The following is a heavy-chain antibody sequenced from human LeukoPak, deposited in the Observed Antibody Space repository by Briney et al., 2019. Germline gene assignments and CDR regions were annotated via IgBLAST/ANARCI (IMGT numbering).Heavy chain of an antibody. V-gene: IGHV3-23*01. CDR2: ISGSGGST. J-gene: IGHJ6*03. CDR3: AKPPFIGDYDYYMDV. D-gene: IGHD4-17*01. CDR1: GFTFSSYA. Sequence: SGGSLRLSCAASGFTFSSYAMSWVRQAPGKGLEWVSAISGSGGSTYYADSVKGRFTISRDNSKNTLYLQMNSLRAEDTAVYYCAKPPFIGDYDYYMDVWGKGTTVTVSS.